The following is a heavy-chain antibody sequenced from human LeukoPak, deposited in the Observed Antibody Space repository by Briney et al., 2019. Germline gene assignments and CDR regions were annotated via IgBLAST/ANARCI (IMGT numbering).Heavy chain of an antibody. V-gene: IGHV3-21*01. D-gene: IGHD2-21*01. Sequence: GGSLRLSCAASGFTFRSYSMNWVRQAPGKGLEWVSSIYSRGNDKYYAESVRGRFTISRDNAKNSLYLQMNNLRVEDTAVYYCAREGSIVPHQDRDCWGQGSLVTVSS. CDR1: GFTFRSYS. CDR2: IYSRGNDK. J-gene: IGHJ4*02. CDR3: AREGSIVPHQDRDC.